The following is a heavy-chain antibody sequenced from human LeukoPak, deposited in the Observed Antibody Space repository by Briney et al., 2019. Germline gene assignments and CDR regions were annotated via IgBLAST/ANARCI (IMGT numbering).Heavy chain of an antibody. CDR2: IYPGDSET. Sequence: GESLKISFKASGYKFTNYWIGWVRQMPGKGLEWVTIIYPGDSETRYCPSCQGQVTISADKSIGTTYLQWSSLKSSETAIYYCARALRTGQGDYVPVLWGQGTLVTVSS. J-gene: IGHJ4*02. CDR1: GYKFTNYW. CDR3: ARALRTGQGDYVPVL. V-gene: IGHV5-51*01. D-gene: IGHD3-16*01.